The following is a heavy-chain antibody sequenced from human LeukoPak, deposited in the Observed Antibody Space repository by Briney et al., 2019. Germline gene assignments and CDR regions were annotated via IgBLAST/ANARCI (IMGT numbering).Heavy chain of an antibody. V-gene: IGHV3-23*01. CDR2: ISGSGGST. CDR3: ASGVNYFDY. J-gene: IGHJ4*02. CDR1: GFTFSSYA. Sequence: PGGSLRLSCAASGFTFSSYAMSWVRQAPGKGLEWVSIISGSGGSTSYADSVKGRFTISRDNSNNTLYLQMSSLRAEDTAVYYCASGVNYFDYWGQGTLVTVSS. D-gene: IGHD3-3*01.